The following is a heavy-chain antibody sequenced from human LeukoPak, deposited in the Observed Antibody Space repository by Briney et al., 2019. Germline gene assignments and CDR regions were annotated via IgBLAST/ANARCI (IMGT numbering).Heavy chain of an antibody. D-gene: IGHD3-22*01. CDR3: ALLGSSALDY. V-gene: IGHV4-4*07. Sequence: SETLSLTCTASGDSIGTYYYNWIRQPAGKGLEWIGRIYRSGTTYYNPSLKSRLTMSVDTSKNQFSLKLRSVTAADTALYFCALLGSSALDYWGHGTLVTVSS. CDR1: GDSIGTYY. J-gene: IGHJ4*01. CDR2: IYRSGTT.